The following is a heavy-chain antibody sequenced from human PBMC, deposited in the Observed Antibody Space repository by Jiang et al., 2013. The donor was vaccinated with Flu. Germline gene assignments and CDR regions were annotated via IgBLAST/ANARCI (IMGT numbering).Heavy chain of an antibody. CDR1: GGSISSSSYY. CDR3: ARHPPGNPIDY. CDR2: IYYSGST. Sequence: GSGLVKPSETLSLTCTVSGGSISSSSYYWGWIRQPPGKGLEWIGSIYYSGSTYYNPSLKSRVTISVDTSKNQFSLKLSSVTAADTAVYYCARHPPGNPIDYWGQGTLVTVSS. J-gene: IGHJ4*02. V-gene: IGHV4-39*01. D-gene: IGHD4-23*01.